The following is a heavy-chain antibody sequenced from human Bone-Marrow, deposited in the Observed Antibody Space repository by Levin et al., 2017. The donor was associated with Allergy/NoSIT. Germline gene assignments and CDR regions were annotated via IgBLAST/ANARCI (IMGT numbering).Heavy chain of an antibody. V-gene: IGHV3-23*01. CDR2: INSGGAT. Sequence: ASVKVSCVASGLTFSNFAMSWVRQAPGKGLEWVSAINSGGATYYPDAVKGRFTISRDNSKNTLYLQMNSLRAEDTAVYYCAKEGPLAGISDYWGQGILVTVSS. J-gene: IGHJ4*02. CDR1: GLTFSNFA. CDR3: AKEGPLAGISDY. D-gene: IGHD6-19*01.